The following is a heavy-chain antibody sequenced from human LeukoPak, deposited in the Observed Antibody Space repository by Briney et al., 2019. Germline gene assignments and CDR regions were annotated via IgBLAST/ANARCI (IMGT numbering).Heavy chain of an antibody. CDR3: ARDAAVGNYYDSSGYLSEPPGY. J-gene: IGHJ4*02. D-gene: IGHD3-22*01. Sequence: PGGSLRLSCAASGFTFDDYGMSWVRQAPGKGLGWVSGINWNGGSTGYADSVKGRFTISRDNAKNSLYLQMNSLRAEDTALYYCARDAAVGNYYDSSGYLSEPPGYWGQGTLVTVSS. CDR1: GFTFDDYG. CDR2: INWNGGST. V-gene: IGHV3-20*04.